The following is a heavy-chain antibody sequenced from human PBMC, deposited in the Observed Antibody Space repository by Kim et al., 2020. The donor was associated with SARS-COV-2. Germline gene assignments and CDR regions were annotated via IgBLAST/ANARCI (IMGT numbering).Heavy chain of an antibody. CDR2: IYHSGST. J-gene: IGHJ1*01. V-gene: IGHV4-4*02. Sequence: SETLSLTCAVSGGSISSSNWWSWVRQPPGKGLEWIGEIYHSGSTNYNPSLKSRVTISVDKSKNQFSLKLSSVTAADTAVYYCASAGYSSSWYTEYFQHWGQGTLVTVS. CDR1: GGSISSSNW. CDR3: ASAGYSSSWYTEYFQH. D-gene: IGHD6-13*01.